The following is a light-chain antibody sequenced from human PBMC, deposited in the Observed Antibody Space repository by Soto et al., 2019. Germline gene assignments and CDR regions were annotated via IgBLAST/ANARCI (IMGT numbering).Light chain of an antibody. CDR1: SSDVGGYSY. J-gene: IGLJ1*01. CDR2: DVS. V-gene: IGLV2-8*01. Sequence: QSALTQRPSASGSPGQSVAISCTGTSSDVGGYSYVSWYQQHPGKAPKLMIYDVSKRPSGVPDRFSGSKSGNTASLTVSGLQAEDEADYYCSSYAGTHIVFGTGTKVTVL. CDR3: SSYAGTHIV.